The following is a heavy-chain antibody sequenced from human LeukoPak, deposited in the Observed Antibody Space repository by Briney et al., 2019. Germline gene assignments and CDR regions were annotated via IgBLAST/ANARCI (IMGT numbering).Heavy chain of an antibody. CDR2: SNHSGST. CDR3: ARGAMITFQGGEPVDY. D-gene: IGHD3-16*01. Sequence: SETLSLTCTVSGGSISTNSYYWSWIRQPPGKGLEWIGESNHSGSTNYNPSRKGRVTISVDTSKNQFSLQLSSVTAADTAVYYCARGAMITFQGGEPVDYWGQGTLVTVSS. CDR1: GGSISTNSYY. V-gene: IGHV4-39*07. J-gene: IGHJ4*02.